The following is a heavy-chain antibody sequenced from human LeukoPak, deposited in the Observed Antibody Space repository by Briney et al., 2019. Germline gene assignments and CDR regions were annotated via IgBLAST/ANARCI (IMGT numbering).Heavy chain of an antibody. CDR3: ARGRTMIVVKNWFDP. V-gene: IGHV4-34*01. CDR1: GGSFRGYY. J-gene: IGHJ5*02. Sequence: SETLSLTCAVYGGSFRGYYWSWIRQPPGKGLEWIGEINHSGSTNYNPSLKSRVTISVGTSKNQFSLKLSSVTAADTAVYYCARGRTMIVVKNWFDPWGQGTLVTVSS. CDR2: INHSGST. D-gene: IGHD3-22*01.